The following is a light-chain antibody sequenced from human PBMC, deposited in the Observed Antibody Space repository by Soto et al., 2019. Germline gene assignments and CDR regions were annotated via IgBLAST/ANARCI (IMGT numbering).Light chain of an antibody. V-gene: IGKV4-1*01. CDR2: WAS. J-gene: IGKJ2*01. CDR3: QQYYSIPYT. Sequence: DIVMTQSPDSLAVSLGERATINCKSSQSVLYSSNNKNYLAWYQQKPGQPPKLLIYWASTRESGVPDRFSGSGSGTDFTLTISHLQAEDVAVYYCQQYYSIPYTFGQGTKLEIK. CDR1: QSVLYSSNNKNY.